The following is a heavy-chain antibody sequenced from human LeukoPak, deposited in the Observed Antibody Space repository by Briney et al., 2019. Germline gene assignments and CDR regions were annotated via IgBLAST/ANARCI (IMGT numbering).Heavy chain of an antibody. D-gene: IGHD2/OR15-2a*01. CDR1: GFTFRDYN. CDR3: VRGFHSFDV. CDR2: TKPYSHAT. Sequence: GGSLRLSCAASGFTFRDYNMDWVRQAPGKGLEWVGRTKPYSHATEYAASVNGRFFISRDDSRNSLYLQMNSLKIEDTAVYYCVRGFHSFDVWGRGTLVTVSS. V-gene: IGHV3-72*01. J-gene: IGHJ2*01.